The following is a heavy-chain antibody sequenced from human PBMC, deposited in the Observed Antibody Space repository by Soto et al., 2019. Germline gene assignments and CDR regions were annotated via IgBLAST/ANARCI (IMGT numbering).Heavy chain of an antibody. D-gene: IGHD2-15*01. J-gene: IGHJ5*02. CDR1: GDSVSSNSAA. V-gene: IGHV6-1*01. Sequence: QLQQSGPGLVKPSQTLSLTCAISGDSVSSNSAAWNWIRQSPSRGLEWLGRIYYRSKWYNDYAVSVKSRLTINADTSKNHFSLQLNSVTPEDTAVYYCAAEAYCSGGSCYDGFDPWGQGTLVTVSS. CDR3: AAEAYCSGGSCYDGFDP. CDR2: IYYRSKWYN.